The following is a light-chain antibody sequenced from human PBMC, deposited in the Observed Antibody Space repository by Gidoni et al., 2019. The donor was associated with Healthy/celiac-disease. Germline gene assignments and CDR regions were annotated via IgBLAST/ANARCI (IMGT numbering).Light chain of an antibody. CDR1: QSISSY. V-gene: IGKV3-11*01. CDR3: QQRSNLDT. Sequence: EIMLTQSPATLSLSPGERATLAFRASQSISSYLAWYQQKPGQAPRLLIYDASNGATGFPARLGGSGSRTDFTLTISSLEPEDFAVYYCQQRSNLDTFGQGTKLEIK. CDR2: DAS. J-gene: IGKJ2*01.